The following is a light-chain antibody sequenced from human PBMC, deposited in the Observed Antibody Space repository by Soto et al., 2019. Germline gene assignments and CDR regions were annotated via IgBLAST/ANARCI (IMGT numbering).Light chain of an antibody. CDR3: SSYTSSSTYV. Sequence: QSALTQPASVSGSPGQSITISCTGTSSDVGGYNSVSWYHQHPGKAPKVMIYDVSNRPSGVSNRFSGSKSGNTASLTISGLQDEDEADYYCSSYTSSSTYVFGTGTKLTFL. V-gene: IGLV2-14*01. J-gene: IGLJ1*01. CDR2: DVS. CDR1: SSDVGGYNS.